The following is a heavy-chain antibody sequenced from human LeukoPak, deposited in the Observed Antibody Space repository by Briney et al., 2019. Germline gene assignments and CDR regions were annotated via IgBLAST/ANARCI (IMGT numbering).Heavy chain of an antibody. CDR1: GLSFDNYA. V-gene: IGHV3-30*03. Sequence: GRSLRLSCAGSGLSFDNYAIHWVRQAPGKGLDWVAGLTYDGSREFHADSVKGRFTNSIDNSRNTLNLQMSSLTDEDWALYYCAADGYDFDHWGQGTLVIVSS. CDR3: AADGYDFDH. CDR2: LTYDGSRE. J-gene: IGHJ4*02. D-gene: IGHD5-24*01.